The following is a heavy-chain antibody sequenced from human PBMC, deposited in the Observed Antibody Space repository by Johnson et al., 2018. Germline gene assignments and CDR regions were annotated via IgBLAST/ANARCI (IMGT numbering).Heavy chain of an antibody. CDR2: IIPIFGTA. CDR1: GGTFSSYA. Sequence: QVQLVQSGAEVKKPGSSVKVSCKASGGTFSSYAISWVRQAPGQGLEWMGGIIPIFGTANYAQTFQGRVTLNADESTSTAYMELSSLRSEDTAGYYCARDRDPYDYVWGSYRYTGYFQHWGQGTLVTVTS. V-gene: IGHV1-69*12. CDR3: ARDRDPYDYVWGSYRYTGYFQH. D-gene: IGHD3-16*02. J-gene: IGHJ1*01.